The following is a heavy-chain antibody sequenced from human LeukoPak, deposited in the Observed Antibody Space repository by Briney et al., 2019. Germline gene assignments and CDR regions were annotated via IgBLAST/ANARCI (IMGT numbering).Heavy chain of an antibody. CDR2: ISYDGSNK. V-gene: IGHV3-30-3*01. D-gene: IGHD6-13*01. CDR3: AGGWSSWYYYYYGMDV. CDR1: GFTFSSYA. Sequence: GGSLRLSCAASGFTFSSYAMLWVRQAPGKGLEWVAVISYDGSNKYYADSVKGRFTISRDNSKNTLYLQMNSLRAEDTAVYYCAGGWSSWYYYYYGMDVWGQGTTVTVSS. J-gene: IGHJ6*02.